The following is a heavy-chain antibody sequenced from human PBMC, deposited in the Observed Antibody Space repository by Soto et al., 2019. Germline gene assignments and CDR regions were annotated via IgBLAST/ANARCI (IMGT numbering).Heavy chain of an antibody. Sequence: EVQLLESGGGLVQPGGSLRLSCADSGFTFSNYAMNWVRQAPGKGLEWVSAISGSGGSTYYADSVKGRFTISRDNSKNTLFLKMNSLRAEDTAVYYCAKLNNGYDPLDYWGQGTLVTVSS. CDR3: AKLNNGYDPLDY. CDR2: ISGSGGST. J-gene: IGHJ4*02. D-gene: IGHD5-12*01. CDR1: GFTFSNYA. V-gene: IGHV3-23*01.